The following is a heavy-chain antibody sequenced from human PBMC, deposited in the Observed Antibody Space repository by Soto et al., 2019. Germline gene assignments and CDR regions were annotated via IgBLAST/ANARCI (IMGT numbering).Heavy chain of an antibody. J-gene: IGHJ4*02. V-gene: IGHV4-59*01. CDR1: GGSINTYY. CDR3: ARNWFSVAGRFHFDY. CDR2: VDYSGNS. D-gene: IGHD6-19*01. Sequence: PSETLSLTCTVSGGSINTYYCSWSRQPPGKGLEWIGYVDYSGNSDSSPSLKSRVTISIYTSTKQVSLKLNSVTAADTAVYYCARNWFSVAGRFHFDYWGQGIPVTVSS.